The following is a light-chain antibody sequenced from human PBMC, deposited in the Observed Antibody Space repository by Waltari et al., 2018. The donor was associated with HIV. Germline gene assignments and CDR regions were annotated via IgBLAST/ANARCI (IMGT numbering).Light chain of an antibody. CDR3: QQSYGTPPWT. J-gene: IGKJ1*01. CDR2: SAS. V-gene: IGKV1-39*01. CDR1: QTIGYY. Sequence: DIQMTQSPTSLAASVGDRVTITCRSSQTIGYYLNWYQQIPGRPPKLLIHSASTLQSGVPSRVTGSGSGTDFTLTISGLQREDFATYFCQQSYGTPPWTFGQGTRVEV.